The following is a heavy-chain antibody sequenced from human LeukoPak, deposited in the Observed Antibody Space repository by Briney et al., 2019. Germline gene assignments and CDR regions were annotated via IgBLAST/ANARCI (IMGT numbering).Heavy chain of an antibody. J-gene: IGHJ4*02. Sequence: PGGSLRLSCAASGFTVSSNYMSWVRQAPGKGLEWVSVIYSGGSTYYADSVKGRFTISRDNPKNTLYLQMNSLRAEDTAVYYCARSSNWVYFDYWGQGTLVTVSS. CDR1: GFTVSSNY. CDR2: IYSGGST. V-gene: IGHV3-53*01. D-gene: IGHD6-6*01. CDR3: ARSSNWVYFDY.